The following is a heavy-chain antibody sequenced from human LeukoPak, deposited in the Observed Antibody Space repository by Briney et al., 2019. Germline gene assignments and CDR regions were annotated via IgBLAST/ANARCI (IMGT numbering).Heavy chain of an antibody. V-gene: IGHV3-7*01. D-gene: IGHD5-12*01. CDR2: IKQDGSEK. CDR1: GFTFSSYG. Sequence: GGSLRLSCAASGFTFSSYGMHWVRQAPGKGLEWVANIKQDGSEKYYVDSVKGRFTISRDNAKNSLYLQMNSLRAEDTAVYYCARMYGGYTRTHYDYWGQGTLVTVSS. J-gene: IGHJ4*02. CDR3: ARMYGGYTRTHYDY.